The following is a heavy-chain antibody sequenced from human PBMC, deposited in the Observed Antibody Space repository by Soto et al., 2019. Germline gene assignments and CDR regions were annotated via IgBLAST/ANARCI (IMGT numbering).Heavy chain of an antibody. CDR2: ISGSGGST. J-gene: IGHJ4*02. CDR1: GFTFSSYA. D-gene: IGHD6-13*01. Sequence: LRLSCAASGFTFSSYAMSWVRQAPGKGLEWVSAISGSGGSTYYADSVKGRFTISRDNSKNTLYLQMNSLRAEDTAVYYCAKEAYSSSWFDASLFTYWGQGTLVTISS. CDR3: AKEAYSSSWFDASLFTY. V-gene: IGHV3-23*01.